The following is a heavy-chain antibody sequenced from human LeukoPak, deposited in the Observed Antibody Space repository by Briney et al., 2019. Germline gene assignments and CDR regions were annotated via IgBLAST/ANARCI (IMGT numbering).Heavy chain of an antibody. Sequence: PSETLSLTCTVSGGSISSYYWSWIRQPPGKGLVWIGYIYYSGSTNYNPSLKSRVTISVDTSKNQFSLKLSSVTAADTAVYYCARDSSRRAFDYWGQGTLVTVSS. J-gene: IGHJ4*02. CDR2: IYYSGST. CDR3: ARDSSRRAFDY. V-gene: IGHV4-59*01. CDR1: GGSISSYY.